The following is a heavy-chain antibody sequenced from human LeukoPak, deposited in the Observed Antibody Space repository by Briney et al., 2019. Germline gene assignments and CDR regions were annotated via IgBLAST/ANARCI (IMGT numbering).Heavy chain of an antibody. D-gene: IGHD1-7*01. CDR1: GFTFSSYW. J-gene: IGHJ4*02. Sequence: GGSLRLSCAASGFTFSSYWMAWVRQAPGKGLEWVGRIKSKTGGGTTDYAAPVKGRFTISRDDSKNMLFLQMNSLKTEDTAVYYCTTGPRYHWNFEDYWGQGTLVTVSS. V-gene: IGHV3-15*01. CDR3: TTGPRYHWNFEDY. CDR2: IKSKTGGGTT.